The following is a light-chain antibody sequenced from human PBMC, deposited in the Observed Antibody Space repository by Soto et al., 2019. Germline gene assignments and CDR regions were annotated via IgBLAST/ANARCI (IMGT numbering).Light chain of an antibody. CDR2: DAS. J-gene: IGKJ2*01. CDR3: QQYPYS. CDR1: QSISSW. V-gene: IGKV1-5*01. Sequence: DIQMTQSPSTLSASVGDRVTITCRASQSISSWLAWYQQKPGKAPKLLIYDASSLESGVPSRFSGSGSGTEFTITISSLQPDDFATYYCQQYPYSFGQGTKLEIK.